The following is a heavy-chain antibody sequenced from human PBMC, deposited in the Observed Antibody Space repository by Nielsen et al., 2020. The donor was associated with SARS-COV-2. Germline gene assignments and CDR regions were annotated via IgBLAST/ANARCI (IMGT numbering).Heavy chain of an antibody. Sequence: SVKVSCKASGGTFSSYAISWVRQAPGQGLEWMGRIIPILGIANYAQKLQGRVTITADKSTSTAYMELSSLRSEDTAVYYCARQYYYDSSGYYFDYWGQGTLVTVSS. D-gene: IGHD3-22*01. V-gene: IGHV1-69*04. CDR3: ARQYYYDSSGYYFDY. J-gene: IGHJ4*02. CDR2: IIPILGIA. CDR1: GGTFSSYA.